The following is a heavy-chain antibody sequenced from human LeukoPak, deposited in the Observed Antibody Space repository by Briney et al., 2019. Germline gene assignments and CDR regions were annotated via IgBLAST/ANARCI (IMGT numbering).Heavy chain of an antibody. CDR1: GFTFSNAW. CDR3: TTVVGSSSSWEWYFDL. Sequence: GGSLRLSCAASGFTFSNAWMSWVRQAPGKGLEWVGRIKSKTDGGTTDYVAPVKGRFSISRDDSKNTLYLQMNGLKTEDTAVYYCTTVVGSSSSWEWYFDLWGRGTLVTVSS. D-gene: IGHD2-2*01. J-gene: IGHJ2*01. V-gene: IGHV3-15*01. CDR2: IKSKTDGGTT.